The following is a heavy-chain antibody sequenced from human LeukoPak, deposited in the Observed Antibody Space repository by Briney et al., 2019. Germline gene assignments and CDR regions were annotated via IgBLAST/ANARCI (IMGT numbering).Heavy chain of an antibody. CDR2: IYTGGST. Sequence: SETLSLTCTVSGGSISSGSYYWSWIRQPAGKGLEWIGRIYTGGSTNYNPSLKSRVTISVDTSKNQFSLKLSSVTAADTAVYYCARVLGYSGSDYFDYWGQGTLVTVSS. CDR3: ARVLGYSGSDYFDY. J-gene: IGHJ4*02. CDR1: GGSISSGSYY. V-gene: IGHV4-61*02. D-gene: IGHD5-12*01.